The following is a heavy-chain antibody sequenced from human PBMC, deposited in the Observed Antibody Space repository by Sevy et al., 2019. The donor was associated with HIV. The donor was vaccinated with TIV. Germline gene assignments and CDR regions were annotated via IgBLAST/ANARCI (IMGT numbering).Heavy chain of an antibody. CDR2: ICYSGSN. V-gene: IGHV4-39*01. D-gene: IGHD3-3*01. CDR1: GGSISSSSYY. CDR3: ARRHFDFWSGSLYYFDY. Sequence: SETLSLTCAVSGGSISSSSYYWGWIRQPPGKGLEWIGNICYSGSNYYNPSLKSRVTISVDTSKNQFSLKLSSVTAADTAVYYCARRHFDFWSGSLYYFDYWGQGTLVTVSS. J-gene: IGHJ4*02.